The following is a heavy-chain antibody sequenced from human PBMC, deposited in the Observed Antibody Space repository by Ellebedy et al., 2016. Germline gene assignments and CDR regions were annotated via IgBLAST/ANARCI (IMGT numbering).Heavy chain of an antibody. Sequence: GGSLRLXCVASGFTFGNFFMGWVRQAPGKGLGWGSTMRGDGAKTHLADSVKGRFTMSRNIPKNTVYLQMNRLRAEDTAVYYCRQGHYANYWGQGTLVTVSS. CDR2: MRGDGAKT. J-gene: IGHJ4*02. CDR3: RQGHYANY. CDR1: GFTFGNFF. V-gene: IGHV3-23*01. D-gene: IGHD4-17*01.